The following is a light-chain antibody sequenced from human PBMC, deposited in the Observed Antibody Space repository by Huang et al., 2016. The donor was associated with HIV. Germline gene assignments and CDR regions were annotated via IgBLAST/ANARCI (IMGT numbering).Light chain of an antibody. CDR2: GAS. J-gene: IGKJ2*01. CDR3: QQYHNWPYT. Sequence: EIIMTQSPATLSLSPGEGASLSCRANQSVDTNLAWYLHRPGQSPRILIFGASTRASCLPGRFSGSGSGTQFTLTVSGLQSEDFAVYYCQQYHNWPYTFGQGTKLEI. V-gene: IGKV3-15*01. CDR1: QSVDTN.